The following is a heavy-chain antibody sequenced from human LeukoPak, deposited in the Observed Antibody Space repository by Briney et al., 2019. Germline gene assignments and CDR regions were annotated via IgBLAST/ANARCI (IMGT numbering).Heavy chain of an antibody. CDR3: SHAPDYGDYVALFDY. J-gene: IGHJ4*02. CDR2: IYWDDDK. CDR1: GFSLQAPGEG. V-gene: IGHV2-5*02. D-gene: IGHD4-17*01. Sequence: ALTLAYPTPSLTLTCNFFGFSLQAPGEGLDWIPHLPGKGLNRHALIYWDDDKRYSPSLKGRLTITKDTSKTQVVLTVTSMDPVDTATYFCSHAPDYGDYVALFDYWGQGTLVTVSS.